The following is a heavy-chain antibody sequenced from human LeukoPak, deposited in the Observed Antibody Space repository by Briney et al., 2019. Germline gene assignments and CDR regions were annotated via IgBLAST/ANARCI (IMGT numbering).Heavy chain of an antibody. CDR1: GGSISSYY. J-gene: IGHJ4*02. V-gene: IGHV4-59*01. D-gene: IGHD3-10*01. Sequence: SETLSLTCTVSGGSISSYYWSWIRQPPGKGLEWIGYIYYSGSTNYNPSLKSRVTISVDTSKNQFSLKLSSVTAADTAVYYCARADGSGSRDYWGQGTLVTVSS. CDR3: ARADGSGSRDY. CDR2: IYYSGST.